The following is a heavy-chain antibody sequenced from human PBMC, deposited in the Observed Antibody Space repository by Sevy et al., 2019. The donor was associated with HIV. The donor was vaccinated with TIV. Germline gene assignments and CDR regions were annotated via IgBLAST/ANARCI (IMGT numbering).Heavy chain of an antibody. V-gene: IGHV3-43*01. Sequence: GGSLRLSCAASGFTFDDYTMHWVRQAPGKGLEWVSLISWDGGSTYYADSVKGRFTSSRDNSKNSLYLQMNSLRTEDTALYYCAKGLGRDGYNDYVFDYWGQGTLVTVSS. CDR3: AKGLGRDGYNDYVFDY. D-gene: IGHD4-17*01. J-gene: IGHJ4*02. CDR1: GFTFDDYT. CDR2: ISWDGGST.